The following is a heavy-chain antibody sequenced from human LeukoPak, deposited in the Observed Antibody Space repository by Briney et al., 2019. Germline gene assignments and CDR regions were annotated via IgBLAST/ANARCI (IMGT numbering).Heavy chain of an antibody. V-gene: IGHV3-30*03. D-gene: IGHD6-13*01. CDR2: LSSDGSKK. CDR1: GFAFSRYD. CDR3: TTLAAANTDLDY. Sequence: PGRSLRLSCAVSGFAFSRYDMHWVRQAPGKGLEWVALLSSDGSKKYYVDPVKGRFTISRDNSKNTLYLQMNSLRPDDTAVYYCTTLAAANTDLDYWGQGTLVTVSS. J-gene: IGHJ4*02.